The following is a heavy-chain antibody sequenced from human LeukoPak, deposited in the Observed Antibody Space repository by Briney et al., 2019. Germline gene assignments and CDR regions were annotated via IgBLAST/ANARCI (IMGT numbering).Heavy chain of an antibody. J-gene: IGHJ4*02. CDR2: ISSSSSYI. D-gene: IGHD6-19*01. CDR1: GFTFSSYS. Sequence: GGSLRLSCAASGFTFSSYSMSWVRQAPGKGLEWVSSISSSSSYIYYADSVKGRFTISRDNAKNSLYLQMNSLRAEDTAVYYCARGEQYSSGFDYWGQGTLVTVSS. V-gene: IGHV3-21*01. CDR3: ARGEQYSSGFDY.